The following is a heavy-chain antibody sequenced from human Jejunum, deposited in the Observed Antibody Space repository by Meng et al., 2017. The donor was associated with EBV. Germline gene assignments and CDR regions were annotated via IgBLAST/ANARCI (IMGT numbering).Heavy chain of an antibody. Sequence: QVQLVQAGSELKKPGASVKVFCKASGNTFSRYAMNWVRQAPGQGLEWMGWINTRTGNPAYAQGFTGRFVFSLDTSVSTAYLQISSLKAEDTAVYYCASDISTATFGYWGQGTLVTVSS. CDR2: INTRTGNP. CDR3: ASDISTATFGY. J-gene: IGHJ4*02. CDR1: GNTFSRYA. V-gene: IGHV7-4-1*02. D-gene: IGHD2-21*02.